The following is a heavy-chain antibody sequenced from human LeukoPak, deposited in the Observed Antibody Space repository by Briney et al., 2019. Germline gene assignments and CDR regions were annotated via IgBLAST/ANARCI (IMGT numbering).Heavy chain of an antibody. V-gene: IGHV4-30-4*01. J-gene: IGHJ4*02. CDR3: ARAIVATAWVYFDY. CDR1: GGSISSGDYY. CDR2: IYYSGST. D-gene: IGHD5-12*01. Sequence: SETLSLTCTVSGGSISSGDYYWSWIRQPPGKGLEWIGYIYYSGSTYYNPSLKSRVTISVDTSKNQFSLKLSSVTAADTAVYYCARAIVATAWVYFDYWGQGTLVTVSS.